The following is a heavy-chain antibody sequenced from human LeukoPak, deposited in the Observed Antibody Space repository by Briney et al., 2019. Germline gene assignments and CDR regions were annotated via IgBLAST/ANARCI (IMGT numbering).Heavy chain of an antibody. CDR3: ARDMGEFLTGYQSPGY. CDR1: GYTFTGYY. D-gene: IGHD3-9*01. V-gene: IGHV1-2*02. Sequence: GASVKVSCKASGYTFTGYYMHWVRQAPGQGLEWMGWINPNSGGTNYAQKFQGRVTMTRDTSISTAYMELSRLRSDDTAVYYCARDMGEFLTGYQSPGYWGQGTLVTVSS. J-gene: IGHJ4*02. CDR2: INPNSGGT.